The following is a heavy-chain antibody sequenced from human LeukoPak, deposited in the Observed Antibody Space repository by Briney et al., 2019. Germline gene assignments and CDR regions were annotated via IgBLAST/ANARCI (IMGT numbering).Heavy chain of an antibody. D-gene: IGHD1-14*01. Sequence: ASVKVSCKASGGTFSSYAISWVRQAPGQGLEWKGGIIPIFGTANYAQKFQGRVTITTDESTSTAYMELSSLRSEDTAVYYCARLNNHYYHAWFDPWGQGTLVTVSS. CDR2: IIPIFGTA. CDR1: GGTFSSYA. CDR3: ARLNNHYYHAWFDP. J-gene: IGHJ5*02. V-gene: IGHV1-69*05.